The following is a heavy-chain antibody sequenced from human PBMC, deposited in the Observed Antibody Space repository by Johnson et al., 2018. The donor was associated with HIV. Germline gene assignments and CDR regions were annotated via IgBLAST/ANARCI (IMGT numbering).Heavy chain of an antibody. CDR1: GFTVSSNY. CDR3: AREAVTLRGWGHVFDI. V-gene: IGHV3-53*01. CDR2: IYSGGST. D-gene: IGHD3-16*01. Sequence: VQLVESGGDLVQPGGSLRLSCAASGFTVSSNYMSWVRQAPGKGLEWVSVIYSGGSTYYADSVKGRFTISRDNAKNSLYLQMNRLRAEDTALYYCAREAVTLRGWGHVFDIWGQGTMVTVSS. J-gene: IGHJ3*02.